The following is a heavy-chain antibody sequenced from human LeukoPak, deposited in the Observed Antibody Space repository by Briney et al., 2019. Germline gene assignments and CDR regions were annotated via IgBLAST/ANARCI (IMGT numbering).Heavy chain of an antibody. D-gene: IGHD3-22*01. Sequence: ASVKVSCKASGGTLSSYAISWVRQAPGQGLEWMGRIIPIFGTANYAQKFQGRVTITTDESTSTAYMELSSLRSEDTAVYYCARDKNAYYYDETGAFDIWGQGTMVTVSS. CDR1: GGTLSSYA. CDR3: ARDKNAYYYDETGAFDI. CDR2: IIPIFGTA. J-gene: IGHJ3*02. V-gene: IGHV1-69*05.